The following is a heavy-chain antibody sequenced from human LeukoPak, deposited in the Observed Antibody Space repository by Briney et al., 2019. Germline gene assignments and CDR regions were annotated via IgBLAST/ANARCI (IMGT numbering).Heavy chain of an antibody. Sequence: SETLSLTCAVYGGSFSGYYWSWIRQPPGKGLEWIGEINHSGSTNYNPSLKSRVTISVDTSKNQFSLKLSSVTAADTAVYYCARIKRNGFVRYYFDYWGQGTLVTVSS. CDR3: ARIKRNGFVRYYFDY. D-gene: IGHD3-10*01. CDR2: INHSGST. CDR1: GGSFSGYY. V-gene: IGHV4-34*01. J-gene: IGHJ4*02.